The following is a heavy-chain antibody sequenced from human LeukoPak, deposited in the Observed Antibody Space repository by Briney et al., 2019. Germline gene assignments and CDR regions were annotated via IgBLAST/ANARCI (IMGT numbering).Heavy chain of an antibody. D-gene: IGHD4-17*01. CDR1: GVSISSYY. V-gene: IGHV4-4*07. J-gene: IGHJ4*02. CDR3: ARASHDYGAYSHFDY. CDR2: IYTSGST. Sequence: SETLSLTCTVSGVSISSYYWSWIRQPAGKGLEWIGRIYTSGSTNYNPSLKSGVTISVDTSKHQFSLKLSSVTAADTAVYYCARASHDYGAYSHFDYWGQGTLVTVSS.